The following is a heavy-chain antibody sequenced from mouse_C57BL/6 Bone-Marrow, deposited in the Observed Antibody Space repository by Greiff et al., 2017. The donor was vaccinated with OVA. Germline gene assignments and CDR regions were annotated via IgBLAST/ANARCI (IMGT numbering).Heavy chain of an antibody. J-gene: IGHJ1*03. CDR1: GYTFTSYW. Sequence: QVQLQQPGAELVKPGASVKMSCKASGYTFTSYWITWVKQRPGQGLEWIGDIYPGSGSTDYNEKFKSKATLTVDTSSSTAYMQLSSLTSEDSAVYYCARRYDGRSYWYFDVWGTGTTVTVSS. V-gene: IGHV1-55*01. CDR2: IYPGSGST. CDR3: ARRYDGRSYWYFDV. D-gene: IGHD2-14*01.